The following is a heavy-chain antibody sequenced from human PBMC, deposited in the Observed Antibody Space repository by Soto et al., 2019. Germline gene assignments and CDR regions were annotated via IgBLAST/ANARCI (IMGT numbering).Heavy chain of an antibody. CDR2: IYYSGST. J-gene: IGHJ4*02. CDR1: GGSVSSGSYY. Sequence: QVQLQESGPGLVKPSETLSLTCTVSGGSVSSGSYYWSWIRQPPGKGLEWIGYIYYSGSTNYNPSLKSRVTISVDTSKNQCSLKLSSVTAADTAVYYCARARGAKEFDYWGQGTLVTVSS. D-gene: IGHD1-26*01. V-gene: IGHV4-61*01. CDR3: ARARGAKEFDY.